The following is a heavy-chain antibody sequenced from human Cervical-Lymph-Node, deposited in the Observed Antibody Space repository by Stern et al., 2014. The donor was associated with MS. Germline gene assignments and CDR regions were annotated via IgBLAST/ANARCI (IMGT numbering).Heavy chain of an antibody. V-gene: IGHV7-4-1*02. CDR1: GYTFSRYA. D-gene: IGHD3-3*02. Sequence: QVQLVQSGSELKKPGASVKISCKTSGYTFSRYAINWVRQAPGQGLEWMGWINANTGSPTYAPGFTGRFVFSLDTSVSTADLEITSLKSEDSAVYFCAKLGPPWLDPWGQGTLVTVPP. CDR2: INANTGSP. J-gene: IGHJ5*02. CDR3: AKLGPPWLDP.